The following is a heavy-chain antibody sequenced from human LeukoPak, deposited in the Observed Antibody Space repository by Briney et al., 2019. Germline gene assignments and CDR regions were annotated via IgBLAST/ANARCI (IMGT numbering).Heavy chain of an antibody. V-gene: IGHV3-30*18. CDR1: GFTFSNHG. D-gene: IGHD3-10*01. Sequence: PGGSLRLSCAASGFTFSNHGMHWVRQAPGKGLEWVAVISYDGSNKYYADAVKGRFTISRDNSKNTLDLQMNSLRVEDTAVYYRAKDLRAVGMVRGVGYYYYGMDVWGKGTTVTVSP. J-gene: IGHJ6*04. CDR3: AKDLRAVGMVRGVGYYYYGMDV. CDR2: ISYDGSNK.